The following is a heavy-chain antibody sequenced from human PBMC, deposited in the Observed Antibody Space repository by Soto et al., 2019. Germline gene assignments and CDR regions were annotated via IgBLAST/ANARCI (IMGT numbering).Heavy chain of an antibody. CDR2: ISGYNGDT. CDR3: ARESGSAAPYYFYSAMDV. CDR1: GYTFIGYG. Sequence: QVQLVQSGAEVKKPGASVRVSCKDSGYTFIGYGISWVRQAPGQGLEWMGWISGYNGDTRYAQNFQGRVTMTTDTSTSIAYMDLSTLRSDATAVYYCARESGSAAPYYFYSAMDVGGQGTTVIVSS. D-gene: IGHD1-26*01. V-gene: IGHV1-18*04. J-gene: IGHJ6*02.